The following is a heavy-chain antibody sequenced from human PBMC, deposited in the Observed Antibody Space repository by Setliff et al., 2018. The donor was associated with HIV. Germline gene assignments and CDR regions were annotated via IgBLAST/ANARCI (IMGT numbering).Heavy chain of an antibody. J-gene: IGHJ4*02. CDR1: GYSISSDYY. D-gene: IGHD6-19*01. CDR2: ISHSGSS. V-gene: IGHV4-38-2*01. CDR3: ARRRSSGWYHYFDY. Sequence: SETLSLTCVVSGYSISSDYYWGWIRQPPGKGLEWIGSISHSGSSYYNPSLKSRVNISVDTSKNQFSLKLSSVTAADTAVYYCARRRSSGWYHYFDYWGQGTLVTVS.